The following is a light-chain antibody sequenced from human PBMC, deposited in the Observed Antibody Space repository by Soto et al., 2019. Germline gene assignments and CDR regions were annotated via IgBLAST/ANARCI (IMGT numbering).Light chain of an antibody. CDR1: QTIGSW. CDR2: DAS. Sequence: DIQMTQSPSTLSASLGDRVTVTCRASQTIGSWLAWYQQKPGRAPKLLIFDASSLESGVPSRFSGNGSGTEFTLTISGLQPDDFASYYCQQYNSYSGMFGQGTKVDI. CDR3: QQYNSYSGM. J-gene: IGKJ1*01. V-gene: IGKV1-5*01.